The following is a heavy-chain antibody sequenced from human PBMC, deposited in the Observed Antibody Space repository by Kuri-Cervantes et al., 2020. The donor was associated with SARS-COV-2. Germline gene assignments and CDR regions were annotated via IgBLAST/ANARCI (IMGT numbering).Heavy chain of an antibody. V-gene: IGHV3-74*01. D-gene: IGHD3-22*01. Sequence: GESLKISCAASGFTFSSYWMHWVRQAPGKGLVWVSRINSDGSSTSYADSVKGRFTISRGNAKNTLYLQMNSLRAEDTAVYYCATQGTIYYYDTLWGQGALVTVSS. CDR3: ATQGTIYYYDTL. CDR2: INSDGSST. CDR1: GFTFSSYW. J-gene: IGHJ4*02.